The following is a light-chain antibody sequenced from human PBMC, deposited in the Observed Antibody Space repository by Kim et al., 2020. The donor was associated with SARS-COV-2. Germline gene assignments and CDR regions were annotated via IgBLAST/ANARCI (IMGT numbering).Light chain of an antibody. J-gene: IGLJ2*01. Sequence: SSELTQDPAVSVALGQTVRITCQADSLRSYYASWYQQKPGQAPVLVMYAKNNRPSGIPDRFSGSSSGNTASLTITGAQAEDEADYYCKSRDTSGYLLVFG. CDR1: SLRSYY. CDR2: AKN. CDR3: KSRDTSGYLLV. V-gene: IGLV3-19*01.